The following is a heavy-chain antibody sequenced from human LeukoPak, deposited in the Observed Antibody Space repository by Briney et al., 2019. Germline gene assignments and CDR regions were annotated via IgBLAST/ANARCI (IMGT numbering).Heavy chain of an antibody. D-gene: IGHD5-18*01. CDR1: GFTFSSYW. Sequence: GGSLRLSCAASGFTFSSYWMSWVRQAPGKGLEWVANIKQDGSEKYYVDAVKGRFTISRDNAKNSLYLQMNSLRAEDTAVYYRARDVDTAMANIDYWGQGTLVTVYS. J-gene: IGHJ4*02. V-gene: IGHV3-7*01. CDR2: IKQDGSEK. CDR3: ARDVDTAMANIDY.